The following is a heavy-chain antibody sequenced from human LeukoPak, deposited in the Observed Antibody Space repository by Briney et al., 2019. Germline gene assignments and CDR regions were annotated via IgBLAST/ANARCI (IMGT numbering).Heavy chain of an antibody. J-gene: IGHJ6*02. CDR2: FDPEDGET. Sequence: ASVKVSCKVSGYTLTELSMHWVRQAPGKGLEWMGGFDPEDGETIYAQKFQGRVTMTEDTSTDTAYMELSSLRSEDTAVYYCARGSTVVTLYYYYGMDVWGQGTTVTVSS. CDR1: GYTLTELS. V-gene: IGHV1-24*01. D-gene: IGHD4-23*01. CDR3: ARGSTVVTLYYYYGMDV.